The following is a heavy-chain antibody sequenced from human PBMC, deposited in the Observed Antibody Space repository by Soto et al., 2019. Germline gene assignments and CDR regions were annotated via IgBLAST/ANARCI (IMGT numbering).Heavy chain of an antibody. J-gene: IGHJ6*02. CDR2: ISGSGGST. CDR3: ARDRGPAEYYYSRYGR. CDR1: GFTFSSYA. D-gene: IGHD3-10*01. V-gene: IGHV3-23*01. Sequence: GGSLRLSCAASGFTFSSYAMSWVRQAPGKGLEWVSAISGSGGSTYYADSVKGRFTISRDNSKNTLYLQMNSLRAEDTAVYYCARDRGPAEYYYSRYGRLGPRDHGHRLL.